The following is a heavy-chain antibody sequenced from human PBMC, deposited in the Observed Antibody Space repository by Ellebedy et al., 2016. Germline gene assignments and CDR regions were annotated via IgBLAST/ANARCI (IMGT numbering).Heavy chain of an antibody. CDR3: ARLDGLRYYMDV. Sequence: KVSXXGSGYTFTSFWIGWVRQMPGKGLEWMGIIYPGDSDTRYSPSFQGQVTISADKSISTAYLQWSSLKASDTAMYYCARLDGLRYYMDVWGKGTTVTVSS. D-gene: IGHD3/OR15-3a*01. CDR2: IYPGDSDT. CDR1: GYTFTSFW. J-gene: IGHJ6*03. V-gene: IGHV5-51*01.